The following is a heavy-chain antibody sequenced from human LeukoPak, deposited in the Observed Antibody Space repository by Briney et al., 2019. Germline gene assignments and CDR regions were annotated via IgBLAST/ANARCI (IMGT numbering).Heavy chain of an antibody. CDR1: GYTFTSYY. CDR3: ARLTYSSSWSPGFINWFDP. D-gene: IGHD6-13*01. Sequence: GASVKVSCKAFGYTFTSYYMHWVRQAPGQGLEWMGIINPSGGSTSYAQKFQGRVTMTRDTSISTAYMELSRLRSDDTAVYYCARLTYSSSWSPGFINWFDPWGQGTLVTVSS. CDR2: INPSGGST. J-gene: IGHJ5*02. V-gene: IGHV1-46*01.